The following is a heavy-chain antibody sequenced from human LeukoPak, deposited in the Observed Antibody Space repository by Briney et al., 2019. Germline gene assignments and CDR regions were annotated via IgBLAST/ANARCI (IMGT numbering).Heavy chain of an antibody. J-gene: IGHJ4*02. CDR1: GGTFSSYA. V-gene: IGHV1-69*13. D-gene: IGHD4-23*01. Sequence: AASVKVSCKASGGTFSSYAISWMRQAPGQGLEWMGGIIPIFGTANYAQKFQGRVTITADESTSTAYMELSSLRSEDTAVYYCARAPDYGGNLYFDYWGQGTLVTVSS. CDR3: ARAPDYGGNLYFDY. CDR2: IIPIFGTA.